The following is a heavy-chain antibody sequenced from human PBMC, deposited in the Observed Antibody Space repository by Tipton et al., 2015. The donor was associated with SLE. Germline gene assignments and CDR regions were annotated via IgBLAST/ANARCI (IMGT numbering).Heavy chain of an antibody. Sequence: TLSLTCTVSGGSMRTYSWSWFRQPPGKGLEWIGYVYDSGSTKKPSLKSRVTISVDTSKNQFSLKLSSVTAADTAVYYCATSGRGYSIAYDYWGQGTLVTVSS. CDR3: ATSGRGYSIAYDY. D-gene: IGHD5-18*01. CDR2: VYDSGST. J-gene: IGHJ4*02. CDR1: GGSMRTYS. V-gene: IGHV4-59*01.